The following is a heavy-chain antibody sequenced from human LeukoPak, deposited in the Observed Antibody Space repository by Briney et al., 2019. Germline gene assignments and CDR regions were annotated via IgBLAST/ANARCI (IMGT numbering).Heavy chain of an antibody. CDR1: GFTFSNYW. CDR2: IKTDGSGA. J-gene: IGHJ4*01. D-gene: IGHD3-10*01. V-gene: IGHV3-74*01. CDR3: TRDLVDGSGSSDY. Sequence: GGSLSLSCAASGFTFSNYWMHWVRQAPGKGLVWVSRIKTDGSGAGYADSVKGRFTISRDNAKNTLFLQMNSLRAEDTAVYYCTRDLVDGSGSSDYLGQGTLVTVSS.